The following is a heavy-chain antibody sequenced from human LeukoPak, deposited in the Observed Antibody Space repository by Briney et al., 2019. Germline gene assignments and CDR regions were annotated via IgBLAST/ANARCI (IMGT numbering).Heavy chain of an antibody. V-gene: IGHV4-38-2*02. D-gene: IGHD1-1*01. CDR2: IYHSGST. CDR3: ARAHRELDAYYFDY. Sequence: SETLSLTCIVSGYSISSGYYWGWIRQPPGKGLEWIGSIYHSGSTYYNPSLKSRVTISVDTSKNQFSLKLSSVTAADTAVYYCARAHRELDAYYFDYWGQGTLVTVSS. J-gene: IGHJ4*02. CDR1: GYSISSGYY.